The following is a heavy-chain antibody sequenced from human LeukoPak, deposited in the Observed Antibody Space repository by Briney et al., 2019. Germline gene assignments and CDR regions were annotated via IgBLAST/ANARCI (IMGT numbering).Heavy chain of an antibody. CDR2: ISAYNGKT. CDR1: GYTFTSYG. Sequence: ASVKVSCKASGYTFTSYGISWVRQAPGQGLKWMGWISAYNGKTNYAPKFQGRVTMTTDTSTSTAYMDLRSLRSDDTAVYYCTRDGPDYGDYINFDYWGQGTLVTVSS. J-gene: IGHJ4*02. D-gene: IGHD4-17*01. CDR3: TRDGPDYGDYINFDY. V-gene: IGHV1-18*04.